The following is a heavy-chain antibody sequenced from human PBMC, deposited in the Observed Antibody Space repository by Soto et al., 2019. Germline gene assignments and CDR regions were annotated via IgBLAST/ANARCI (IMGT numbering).Heavy chain of an antibody. CDR3: ARATKKSGYSYGWSASIYYYGMDV. CDR2: ISYDGSNK. CDR1: GFTFSSYA. J-gene: IGHJ6*02. V-gene: IGHV3-30-3*01. D-gene: IGHD5-18*01. Sequence: QVQLVESGGGVVQPGRSLRLSCAASGFTFSSYAMHWVRQAPGKGLEWVAVISYDGSNKYYADSVKGRFTISRDNSKNTLYLQMNSLRAEDTAVYYCARATKKSGYSYGWSASIYYYGMDVWGQGTTVTVSS.